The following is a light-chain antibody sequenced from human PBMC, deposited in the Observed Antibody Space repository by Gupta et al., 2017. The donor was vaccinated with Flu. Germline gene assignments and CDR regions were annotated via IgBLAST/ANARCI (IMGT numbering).Light chain of an antibody. CDR3: QANGTTNPVM. V-gene: IGLV6-57*02. CDR2: KDT. CDR1: GDIASHY. Sequence: GDIASHYMQWFQLRPGRAPVFVIYKDTERPSGVPDRFSGSTARTTVTFSLTSARAKTEDDSDYQSQANGTTNPVMFGGGTTLTVL. J-gene: IGLJ3*02.